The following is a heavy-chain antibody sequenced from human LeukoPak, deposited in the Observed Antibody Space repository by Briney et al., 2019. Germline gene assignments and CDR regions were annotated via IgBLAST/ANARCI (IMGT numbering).Heavy chain of an antibody. CDR3: ARDAVVIDAFDI. Sequence: KSSQTLSLTRTVSGGSISSGSYYWSWIRQPAGKGLEWIGRIYTSGSTNYNPSLKRRVAISVDTSKNQFSLKLSSVTAADTAVYYCARDAVVIDAFDIWGQGTMVTVSS. V-gene: IGHV4-61*02. CDR2: IYTSGST. D-gene: IGHD3-22*01. CDR1: GGSISSGSYY. J-gene: IGHJ3*02.